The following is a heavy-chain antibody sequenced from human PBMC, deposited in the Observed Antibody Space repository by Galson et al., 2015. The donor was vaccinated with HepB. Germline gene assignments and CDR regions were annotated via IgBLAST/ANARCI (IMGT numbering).Heavy chain of an antibody. V-gene: IGHV6-1*01. Sequence: CAISGDSVSSITVAWNWIRQSPLRGLEWLGRTYYRSKWYNDYAISVKSRITINPDTSKNQFSLQLNSVSPEDTAVYYCARGVPTRGEEFDYWGQGTLVTVSS. J-gene: IGHJ4*02. CDR3: ARGVPTRGEEFDY. CDR2: TYYRSKWYN. CDR1: GDSVSSITVA. D-gene: IGHD1-1*01.